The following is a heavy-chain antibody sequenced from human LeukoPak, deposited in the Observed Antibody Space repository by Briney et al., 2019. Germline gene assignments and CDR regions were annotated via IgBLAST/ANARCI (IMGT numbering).Heavy chain of an antibody. Sequence: GESLKISCQGSGYSFTNYWIGWVRQMPGKGLECMGIIYPGDSDTRYSPSFQGQVTFSADKSISTAYLQWGSLGASDTAIYYCARLPLQGRYQLLPSYYFDYWGQGTLVTVSS. D-gene: IGHD2-2*01. CDR3: ARLPLQGRYQLLPSYYFDY. J-gene: IGHJ4*02. CDR2: IYPGDSDT. V-gene: IGHV5-51*01. CDR1: GYSFTNYW.